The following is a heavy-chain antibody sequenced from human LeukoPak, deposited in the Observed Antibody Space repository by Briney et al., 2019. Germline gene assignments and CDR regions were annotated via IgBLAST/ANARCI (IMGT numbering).Heavy chain of an antibody. D-gene: IGHD2-2*01. J-gene: IGHJ4*02. Sequence: GASVKVSYKPSGYTFSTYAIQWVRQAPGQRLEWMGWINGGDGNTKFSQKFQGRVTITRDTSASSSYMELSSLRSEDTAVYYCARSYIVVVPAVYFDYWGQGTLVSVSS. CDR3: ARSYIVVVPAVYFDY. V-gene: IGHV1-3*01. CDR2: INGGDGNT. CDR1: GYTFSTYA.